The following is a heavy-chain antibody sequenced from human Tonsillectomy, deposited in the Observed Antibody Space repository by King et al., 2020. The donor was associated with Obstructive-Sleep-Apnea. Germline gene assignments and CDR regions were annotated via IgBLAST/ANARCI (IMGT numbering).Heavy chain of an antibody. CDR2: ICGSGGST. Sequence: EVQLVESGGGLVQPGGSLRLSCAASGFTFRSYAMSWVRQAPGKGLEWVSSICGSGGSTYYADSVKGRFTISRDNSKNTLYLQVNSLRVEDTALYYCAKDSMDYDSLTGPVDYWGQGTLVTVSS. D-gene: IGHD3-9*01. CDR1: GFTFRSYA. V-gene: IGHV3-23*04. J-gene: IGHJ4*02. CDR3: AKDSMDYDSLTGPVDY.